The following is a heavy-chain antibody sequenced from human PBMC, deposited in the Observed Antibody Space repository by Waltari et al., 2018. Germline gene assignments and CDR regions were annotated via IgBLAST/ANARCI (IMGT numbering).Heavy chain of an antibody. CDR2: ISGSGGST. V-gene: IGHV3-23*01. D-gene: IGHD3-3*01. J-gene: IGHJ4*02. CDR1: GFTFSSYA. CDR3: AKTPDRNYDFWSGYLFDY. Sequence: EVQLLESGGGLVQPGGSLRLSCAASGFTFSSYAMSWVRQAPGKGLEWVSAISGSGGSTYYADSLKGRFTISRDNSKNTLYLQMNSLRAEDTAVYYCAKTPDRNYDFWSGYLFDYWGQGTLVTVSS.